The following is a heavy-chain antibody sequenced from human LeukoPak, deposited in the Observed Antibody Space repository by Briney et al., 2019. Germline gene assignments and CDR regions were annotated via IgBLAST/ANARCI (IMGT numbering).Heavy chain of an antibody. CDR2: IYYSGST. J-gene: IGHJ3*02. V-gene: IGHV4-59*01. CDR1: GGSISSYY. CDR3: ARAHYYDRLRDAFDI. Sequence: SETLSLTCTVSGGSISSYYWSWIRQPPGKGLEWIGYIYYSGSTNYNPSPKSRVTISVDTSKNQFSLKLSSVTAADTAVYYCARAHYYDRLRDAFDIWGQGTMVTVSS. D-gene: IGHD3-22*01.